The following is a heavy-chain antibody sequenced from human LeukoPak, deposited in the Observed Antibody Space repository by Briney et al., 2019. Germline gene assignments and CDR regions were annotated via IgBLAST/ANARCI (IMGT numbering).Heavy chain of an antibody. CDR2: IRYDGSNK. J-gene: IGHJ1*01. Sequence: QPGGSLRLSCAASGFTFSSYGMHWVRQAPGKGLEWVAFIRYDGSNKYYADSVKGRFTISRDNSKNTLYLQMNSLRAEDTAVYYCAKDPHWGSSPEYFQHWGQGTLVTVSS. V-gene: IGHV3-30*02. CDR1: GFTFSSYG. D-gene: IGHD6-6*01. CDR3: AKDPHWGSSPEYFQH.